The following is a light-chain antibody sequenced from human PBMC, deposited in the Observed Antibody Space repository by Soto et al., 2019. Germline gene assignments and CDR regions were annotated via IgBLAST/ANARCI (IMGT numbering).Light chain of an antibody. J-gene: IGKJ1*01. V-gene: IGKV3-20*01. Sequence: HGERGTLSCRASQSVSSGYLAWYQQKPGQAPRLLIYDASSRATGIPDRFSGSGSRTDFTLTISRLEPEDFAVYYCQQYGGSPRTFGQGTKVDIK. CDR2: DAS. CDR3: QQYGGSPRT. CDR1: QSVSSGY.